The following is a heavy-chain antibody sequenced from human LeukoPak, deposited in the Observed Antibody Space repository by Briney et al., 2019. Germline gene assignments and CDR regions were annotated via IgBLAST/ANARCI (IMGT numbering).Heavy chain of an antibody. D-gene: IGHD6-6*01. CDR1: AFTFSRYG. V-gene: IGHV3-21*01. CDR3: AKGSVAGRQRAPPKEWFDP. CDR2: ISSSSSYI. J-gene: IGHJ5*02. Sequence: GGSLRLSCAASAFTFSRYGMHWVRQAPGKGLEWVSSISSSSSYIYYADSVKGRFTISRDNAKNSLYLQMNSLRAEDTAVYYCAKGSVAGRQRAPPKEWFDPWGQGTLVTVSS.